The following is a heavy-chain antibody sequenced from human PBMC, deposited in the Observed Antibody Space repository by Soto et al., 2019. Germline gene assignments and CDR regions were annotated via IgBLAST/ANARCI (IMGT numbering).Heavy chain of an antibody. CDR1: GGSISSYY. CDR2: IYYSGST. J-gene: IGHJ3*02. V-gene: IGHV4-59*01. CDR3: ARPYDSSGYYGFDI. Sequence: QVQLQESGPGLVKPSETLSLTCPVSGGSISSYYWSWIRQPPGKGLEWIGYIYYSGSTNYHPSLKSRVTISVDTSKNQFSLKLNSVTAADTAVYYCARPYDSSGYYGFDIWGQGTMVTVSS. D-gene: IGHD3-22*01.